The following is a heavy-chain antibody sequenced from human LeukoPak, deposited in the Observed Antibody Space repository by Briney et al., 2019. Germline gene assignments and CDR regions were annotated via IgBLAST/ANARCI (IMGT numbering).Heavy chain of an antibody. CDR1: GYTFSNYA. J-gene: IGHJ4*02. V-gene: IGHV1-18*01. Sequence: ASVKVSCKASGYTFSNYAINWVRQAPGQGLEWMGWISTYNENTNYAQKLQDRVTMTTDTSTSTAYMELSRLRSDDTAVYYCARARRVVVVPAAPYFDYWGQGTLVTVSS. CDR2: ISTYNENT. CDR3: ARARRVVVVPAAPYFDY. D-gene: IGHD2-2*01.